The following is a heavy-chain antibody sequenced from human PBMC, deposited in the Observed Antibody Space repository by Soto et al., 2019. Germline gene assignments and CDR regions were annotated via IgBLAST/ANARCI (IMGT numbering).Heavy chain of an antibody. V-gene: IGHV4-38-2*01. CDR1: GDFISSGYY. J-gene: IGHJ4*02. CDR3: ARSLLTSSWFAGF. CDR2: IYHSGTT. D-gene: IGHD3-10*01. Sequence: ETLSLTCSVPGDFISSGYYWGWVRQTPGKGLEWIGSIYHSGTTYYSPSFQSRVNISIDKSKNHFSLQLSSLTAADTDVYQCARSLLTSSWFAGFWGQGTRVTV.